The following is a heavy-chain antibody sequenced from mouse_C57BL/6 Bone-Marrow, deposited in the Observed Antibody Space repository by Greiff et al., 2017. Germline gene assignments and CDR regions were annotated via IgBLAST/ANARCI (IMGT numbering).Heavy chain of an antibody. CDR2: LISGSSTI. V-gene: IGHV5-17*01. J-gene: IGHJ3*01. Sequence: EVKLMESGGGLVKPGGSLTLSCAASGFTFSDYGMHWVRQAPEQGLAWVAYLISGSSTIYYADTVKGRFTISRDNAKNTLFLQMTSLRSEDTAMYYCARPRFYGNSWFAYWGQGTLVTVSA. D-gene: IGHD2-1*01. CDR1: GFTFSDYG. CDR3: ARPRFYGNSWFAY.